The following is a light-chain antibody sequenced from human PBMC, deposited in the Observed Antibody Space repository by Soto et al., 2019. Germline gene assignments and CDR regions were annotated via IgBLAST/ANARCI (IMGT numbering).Light chain of an antibody. CDR2: EVS. V-gene: IGLV2-8*01. Sequence: QSALTQPPSASGSPRQSVTISCTGTSSDVGGYDYVSWYKQHPGKAPKLMIYEVSKRPSGVPDRFSGSKSGNTAALTVSGLQAEDEADYYCSSYVGANSYVFGTGTKVTVL. CDR1: SSDVGGYDY. CDR3: SSYVGANSYV. J-gene: IGLJ1*01.